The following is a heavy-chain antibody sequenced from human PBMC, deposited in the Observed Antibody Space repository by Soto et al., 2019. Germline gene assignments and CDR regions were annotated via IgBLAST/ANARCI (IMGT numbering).Heavy chain of an antibody. D-gene: IGHD2-15*01. Sequence: DVQLLESGGGLVQPGGSLRLSCAASGFAFNNFAMSWVRQAPGKGLEWVSSIIGNGVDTYYTDSVKGRFTISRDNSKNTLNLQRTSLRADDTAVYFCAKIFGGNAFEVWGQGTKVTVSS. CDR1: GFAFNNFA. CDR3: AKIFGGNAFEV. V-gene: IGHV3-23*01. J-gene: IGHJ3*01. CDR2: IIGNGVDT.